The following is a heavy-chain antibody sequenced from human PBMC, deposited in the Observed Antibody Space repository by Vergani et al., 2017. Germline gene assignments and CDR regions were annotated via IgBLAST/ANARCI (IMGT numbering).Heavy chain of an antibody. Sequence: QVQLVESGGGVVQPGGSLRLSCAASGFTFSSYGMHWVRQAPGKGLEWVAVIRYAGSNKYYADSVKGRFTISRDNSKNTLYLQMNSLRAEDTAVYYCAKDGRESGYSYGPAFDYWGQGTLVTVSS. CDR1: GFTFSSYG. CDR3: AKDGRESGYSYGPAFDY. V-gene: IGHV3-30*02. J-gene: IGHJ4*02. CDR2: IRYAGSNK. D-gene: IGHD5-18*01.